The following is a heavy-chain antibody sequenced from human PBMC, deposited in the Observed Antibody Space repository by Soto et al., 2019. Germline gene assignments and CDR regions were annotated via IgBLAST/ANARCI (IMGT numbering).Heavy chain of an antibody. V-gene: IGHV2-5*02. Sequence: QITLKESGPALVTPTQTLTLTCTFSGFSLTVRTAGVAWIRQHPGKALEWLAVIYWDGDKRYNPSLTSRLAIATDTSRNQVVLTMTDIDPVDAGTYYCAHLMITYGGVVADDAFDFWGPGTMVAVSS. D-gene: IGHD3-16*02. CDR2: IYWDGDK. CDR3: AHLMITYGGVVADDAFDF. CDR1: GFSLTVRTAG. J-gene: IGHJ3*01.